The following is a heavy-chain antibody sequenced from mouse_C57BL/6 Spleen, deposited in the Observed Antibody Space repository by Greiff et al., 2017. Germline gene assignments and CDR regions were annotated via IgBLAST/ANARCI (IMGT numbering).Heavy chain of an antibody. CDR3: ARRDSSVYYYAMDY. V-gene: IGHV1-64*01. D-gene: IGHD3-2*02. J-gene: IGHJ4*01. CDR2: IHPNSGSN. CDR1: GYTFTSYW. Sequence: VQLQQPGAELVKPGASVKLSCKASGYTFTSYWMHWVKQRPGQGLEWIGMIHPNSGSNNYNEKFKSKATLTVDQSSSTAYMQLSSLTSDDSAVYYCARRDSSVYYYAMDYWGQGTSVTVSS.